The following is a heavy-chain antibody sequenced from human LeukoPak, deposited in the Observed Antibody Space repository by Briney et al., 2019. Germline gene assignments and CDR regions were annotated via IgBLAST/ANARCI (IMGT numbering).Heavy chain of an antibody. V-gene: IGHV4-34*01. CDR3: AGQWLVEAYDAFDI. CDR2: INHSGST. CDR1: GGSFSGYY. Sequence: PSETLSLTCAVYGGSFSGYYWSWIRQPPGKGLEWIGEINHSGSTNYNPSLKSRVTISVDTSKNQFSLKLSSVTAADTAVYYCAGQWLVEAYDAFDIWGQGTMVTVSS. D-gene: IGHD6-19*01. J-gene: IGHJ3*02.